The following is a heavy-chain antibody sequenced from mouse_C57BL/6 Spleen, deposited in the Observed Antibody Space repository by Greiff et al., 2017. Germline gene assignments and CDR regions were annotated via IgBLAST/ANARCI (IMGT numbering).Heavy chain of an antibody. CDR2: INPNNGGT. CDR3: ARRDSNPSWFAY. J-gene: IGHJ3*01. D-gene: IGHD2-5*01. Sequence: EVQLQQSGPELVKPGASVKIPCKASGYTFTDYNMDWVKQSHGKSLEWIGDINPNNGGTIYNQKFKGKATLTVDKSSSTAYMELRSLTPEDTAVYYCARRDSNPSWFAYWGQGTLVTVSA. V-gene: IGHV1-18*01. CDR1: GYTFTDYN.